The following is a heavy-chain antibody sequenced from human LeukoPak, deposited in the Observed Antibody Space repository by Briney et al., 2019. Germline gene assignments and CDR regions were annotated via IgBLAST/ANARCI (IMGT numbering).Heavy chain of an antibody. D-gene: IGHD2-2*01. Sequence: GGSLRLSCVASGFDISYNYVGWVRQAPGKGLEWVSVIHTGGTTHYTDSVKGRFTISKDNSNNTVYLQMNSVRVEDTAVYYCAKDRYCSSTSCYARRREAYFDYWGQGTLVTVSS. V-gene: IGHV3-53*01. CDR2: IHTGGTT. CDR1: GFDISYNY. J-gene: IGHJ4*02. CDR3: AKDRYCSSTSCYARRREAYFDY.